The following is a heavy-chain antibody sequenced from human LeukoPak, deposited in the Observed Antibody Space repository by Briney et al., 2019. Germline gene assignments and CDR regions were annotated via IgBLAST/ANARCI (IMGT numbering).Heavy chain of an antibody. CDR2: IKQDGSEK. D-gene: IGHD5-18*01. CDR1: GFTFSSYW. V-gene: IGHV3-7*01. CDR3: ARGDAAMVTFDYYYYGMDV. Sequence: GGSLRLSCAASGFTFSSYWMSWVRQAPGKGLEWVANIKQDGSEKYYVDSVKGRFTISRDNAKNSLYLQMNSLRAEDTAVYYCARGDAAMVTFDYYYYGMDVWGQGPTVTVSS. J-gene: IGHJ6*02.